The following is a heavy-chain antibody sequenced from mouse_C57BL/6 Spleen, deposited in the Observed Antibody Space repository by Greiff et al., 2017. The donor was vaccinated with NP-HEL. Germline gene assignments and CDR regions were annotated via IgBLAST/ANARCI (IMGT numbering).Heavy chain of an antibody. Sequence: QVQLQQSGAELVRPGASVKLSCKASGYTFTDYYINWVKQRPGQGLEWIARIYPGSGNTYYNEKFKGKATLTAEKSSSTAYMQLSSLTSEDSAVYFCARRRYGSSQGYFDVWGTGTTVTVSS. CDR2: IYPGSGNT. J-gene: IGHJ1*03. V-gene: IGHV1-76*01. CDR1: GYTFTDYY. CDR3: ARRRYGSSQGYFDV. D-gene: IGHD1-1*01.